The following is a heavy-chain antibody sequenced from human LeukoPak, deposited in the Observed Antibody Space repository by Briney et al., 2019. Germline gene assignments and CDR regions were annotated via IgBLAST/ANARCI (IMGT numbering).Heavy chain of an antibody. D-gene: IGHD5-12*01. CDR1: GYAFTSYY. J-gene: IGHJ5*02. CDR2: INPSGGST. CDR3: ARALDDYSPRDWFDP. V-gene: IGHV1-46*01. Sequence: ASVKVSCKASGYAFTSYYMHWVRQAPGQGLEWLGIINPSGGSTTYAQKFQGRVTMTRDTSTSTVYMELSSLRSEDTAVYYCARALDDYSPRDWFDPWGQGTLVTVSS.